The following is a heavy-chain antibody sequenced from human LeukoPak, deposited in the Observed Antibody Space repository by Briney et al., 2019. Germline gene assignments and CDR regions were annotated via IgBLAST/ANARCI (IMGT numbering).Heavy chain of an antibody. J-gene: IGHJ3*02. CDR3: AIGYYYDSSGYQFDI. D-gene: IGHD3-22*01. V-gene: IGHV4-38-2*01. Sequence: SETLSLTCAVSGYSISSGYYWGWIRQPPAKGLEWIGSIYHSGSTYYNPSLKSRVTISVDTSKNQFSLKLSSVTAADTAVYYCAIGYYYDSSGYQFDIWGQGTMVTVSS. CDR1: GYSISSGYY. CDR2: IYHSGST.